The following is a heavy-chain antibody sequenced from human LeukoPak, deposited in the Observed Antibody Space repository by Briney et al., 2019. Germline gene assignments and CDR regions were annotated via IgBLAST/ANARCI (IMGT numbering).Heavy chain of an antibody. D-gene: IGHD2-2*01. CDR3: AKASARYCSSTSCHRLDAFDI. CDR1: GFTFSSYG. J-gene: IGHJ3*02. Sequence: PGGSLRLSCAASGFTFSSYGMHWVRQAPGKGLEWVAFIRHDGSNKYYADSVKGRFTISRDNSKNTLYLQMNSLRAEDTAVYYCAKASARYCSSTSCHRLDAFDIWGQGTMVTVSS. CDR2: IRHDGSNK. V-gene: IGHV3-30*02.